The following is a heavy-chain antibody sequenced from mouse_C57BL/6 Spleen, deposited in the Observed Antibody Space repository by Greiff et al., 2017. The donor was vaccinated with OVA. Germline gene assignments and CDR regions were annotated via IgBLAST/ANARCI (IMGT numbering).Heavy chain of an antibody. Sequence: QVQLQQSGAELVKPGASVKLSCKASGYTFTSYWMQWVKQRPGQGLEWIGEIDPSDSYTNYNQKFKGKATLTVDTSSSTAYMQLSSLTSEDSAVYYCARSLYDVWGTGTTVTVSS. CDR1: GYTFTSYW. D-gene: IGHD1-1*01. V-gene: IGHV1-50*01. CDR3: ARSLYDV. J-gene: IGHJ1*03. CDR2: IDPSDSYT.